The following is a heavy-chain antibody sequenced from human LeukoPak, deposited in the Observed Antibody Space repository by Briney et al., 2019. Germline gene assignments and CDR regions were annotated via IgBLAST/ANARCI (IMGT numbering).Heavy chain of an antibody. V-gene: IGHV4-39*01. CDR1: GGSISSSSYY. CDR3: AGARFSPIDY. D-gene: IGHD3-3*01. CDR2: IYYSGST. J-gene: IGHJ4*02. Sequence: SETLSLTCTVSGGSISSSSYYWCWIRQPPGKGLEWIGSIYYSGSTYYNPSLKSRVTISVDTSKNQFSLKLSSVTAADTAVYYCAGARFSPIDYWGQGTLVTVSS.